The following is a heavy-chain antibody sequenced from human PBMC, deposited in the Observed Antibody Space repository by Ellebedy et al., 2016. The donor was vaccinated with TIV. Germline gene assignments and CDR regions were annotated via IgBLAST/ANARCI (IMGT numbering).Heavy chain of an antibody. CDR1: GGSVSSGSYY. CDR2: IYYSGST. D-gene: IGHD6-19*01. V-gene: IGHV4-61*01. CDR3: ARERPIAVTALAGFGY. Sequence: SETLSLTCTVSGGSVSSGSYYWSWIRQPPGKGLEWIGYIYYSGSTNYNPSLKSRVTMSVDTSKNQFSLKLSSVTAADTAVYYCARERPIAVTALAGFGYWGQGTLVTVSS. J-gene: IGHJ4*02.